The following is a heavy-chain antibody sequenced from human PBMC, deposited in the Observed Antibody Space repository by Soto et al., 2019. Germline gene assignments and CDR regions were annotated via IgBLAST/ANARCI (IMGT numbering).Heavy chain of an antibody. CDR3: ADSGSYTDV. CDR2: IKEDGSEK. Sequence: EVQLVESGGGLVQPGGSLRLSCAASGFTFSSYCMTWVRQAPGKGLEWVANIKEDGSEKYYVDSVKGRFTISRDNAKNSVYLQMNSLRAEDTAVYYCADSGSYTDVWGKGTTVTVSS. J-gene: IGHJ6*03. V-gene: IGHV3-7*01. D-gene: IGHD5-12*01. CDR1: GFTFSSYC.